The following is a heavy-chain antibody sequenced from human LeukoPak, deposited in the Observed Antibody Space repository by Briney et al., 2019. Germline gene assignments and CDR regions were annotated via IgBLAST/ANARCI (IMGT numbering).Heavy chain of an antibody. V-gene: IGHV3-64D*06. J-gene: IGHJ4*02. Sequence: GKVLEYVSAISSNGDNTYYADSVKGRFTISRDNSKNTLYLQMSSLRADDTAVYYCVRGTGYWGQGTLVTVSS. CDR2: ISSNGDNT. CDR3: VRGTGY.